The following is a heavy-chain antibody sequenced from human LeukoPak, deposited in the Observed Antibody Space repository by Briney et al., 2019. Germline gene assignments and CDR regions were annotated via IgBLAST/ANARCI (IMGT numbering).Heavy chain of an antibody. J-gene: IGHJ4*02. CDR2: IYHSGST. D-gene: IGHD1-1*01. Sequence: SETLSLTCAVSGGSISSGGYSWSWIRQPPGKGLEWIGYIYHSGSTYYNPSLKSRVTISVDRSKNQFSLKLNFVTAADTAVYYCARATNWNDRYFDYWGQGTLVTVSS. CDR3: ARATNWNDRYFDY. CDR1: GGSISSGGYS. V-gene: IGHV4-30-2*01.